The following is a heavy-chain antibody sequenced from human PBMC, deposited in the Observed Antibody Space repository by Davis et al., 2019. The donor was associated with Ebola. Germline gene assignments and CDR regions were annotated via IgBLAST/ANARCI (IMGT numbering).Heavy chain of an antibody. J-gene: IGHJ3*01. V-gene: IGHV3-23*01. CDR2: LGLSADT. Sequence: PGGSLRLSCAASGIIFRSYVMSWVRRAPGKGLEWVSTLGLSADTYYADSVKGRFTISRDNSKNTLHLQMNSLRVEDTAIYYCAKDTSNVWFDVWGQGTMVTVSS. CDR3: AKDTSNVWFDV. D-gene: IGHD6-19*01. CDR1: GIIFRSYV.